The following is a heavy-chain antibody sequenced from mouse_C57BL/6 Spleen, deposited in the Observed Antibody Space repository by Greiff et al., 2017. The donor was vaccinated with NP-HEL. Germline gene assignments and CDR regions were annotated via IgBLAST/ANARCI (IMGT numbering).Heavy chain of an antibody. Sequence: VQLQQSGPELVKPGASVKISCKASGYAFSSSWMNWVKQRPGKGLEWIGRIYPGDGDTNYNGKFKGKATLTADKSSSTAYMQLSSLTSEDSAVYFCARSWEGDYYAMDYWGQGTSVTVSS. D-gene: IGHD3-3*01. V-gene: IGHV1-82*01. CDR1: GYAFSSSW. CDR2: IYPGDGDT. J-gene: IGHJ4*01. CDR3: ARSWEGDYYAMDY.